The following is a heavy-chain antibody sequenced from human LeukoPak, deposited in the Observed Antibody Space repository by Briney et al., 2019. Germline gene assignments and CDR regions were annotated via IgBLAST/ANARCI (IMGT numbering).Heavy chain of an antibody. Sequence: PGGSLRLSCAASGFTFSSYGMHWVRQAPGKGLEWVAFIRSDGNNKYYADSVKGRFTISRDNSKNTLYLRMNSLRSEDTAVYYCAKDGSGYSYSDYWGQGTLVTVSS. V-gene: IGHV3-30*02. CDR1: GFTFSSYG. D-gene: IGHD5-18*01. J-gene: IGHJ4*02. CDR2: IRSDGNNK. CDR3: AKDGSGYSYSDY.